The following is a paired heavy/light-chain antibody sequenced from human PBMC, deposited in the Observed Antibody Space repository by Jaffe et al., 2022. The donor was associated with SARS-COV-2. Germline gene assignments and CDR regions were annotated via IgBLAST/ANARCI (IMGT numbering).Heavy chain of an antibody. CDR1: EFTFSNYT. V-gene: IGHV3-21*02. CDR3: ARELRDFDWLFDS. J-gene: IGHJ4*02. D-gene: IGHD3-9*01. CDR2: ITGSGTYI. Sequence: DVQLVESGGGLVKPGGSLRLSCSTSEFTFSNYTMNWVRQVPGKGLEWVSSITGSGTYIYYADSVKGRFTISRDNAKSSLYLQMNSLRAEDTAVYYCARELRDFDWLFDSWGQGTLVTVSS.
Light chain of an antibody. J-gene: IGKJ4*01. CDR3: QQYGSSPLT. Sequence: EIVLTQSPGTLSLSPGERATLSCRASQRVSSSYLAWYQQKPGQAPRLLIYGASSRATGIPDRFSGSGSGTDFTLTIYRLEPEDFAVYYCQQYGSSPLTFGGGTRVEIK. V-gene: IGKV3-20*01. CDR2: GAS. CDR1: QRVSSSY.